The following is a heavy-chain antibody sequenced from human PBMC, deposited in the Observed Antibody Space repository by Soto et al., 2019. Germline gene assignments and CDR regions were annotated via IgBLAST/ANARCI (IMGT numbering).Heavy chain of an antibody. V-gene: IGHV1-3*04. CDR2: ISSGNDNT. CDR3: ARDEGVASGN. J-gene: IGHJ4*02. D-gene: IGHD6-19*01. CDR1: GYTFSSYA. Sequence: QVQLVQSGAEVKKPGASVKVSCKASGYTFSSYAMHWARQAPGQRLEWMGWISSGNDNTKYSQKFQDRVTITRDTSASTAYMELSSLTFEDTAVYSCARDEGVASGNWGQGTLVTVSS.